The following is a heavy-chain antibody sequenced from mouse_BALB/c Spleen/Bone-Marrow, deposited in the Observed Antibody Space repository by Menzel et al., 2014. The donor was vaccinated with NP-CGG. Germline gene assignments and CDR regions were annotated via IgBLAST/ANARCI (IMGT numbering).Heavy chain of an antibody. V-gene: IGHV1-9*01. CDR1: GYTFSSYW. J-gene: IGHJ3*01. Sequence: VQLQESGPEPMKPGASVKISCKATGYTFSSYWIEWVKQRPGHGLEWIGEILPGSGNTHYNEKFKGKATFTADTSSNTAYMQLSSRTSEDSAVYYCTRQGFACWGQGTLVTVSA. CDR3: TRQGFAC. CDR2: ILPGSGNT.